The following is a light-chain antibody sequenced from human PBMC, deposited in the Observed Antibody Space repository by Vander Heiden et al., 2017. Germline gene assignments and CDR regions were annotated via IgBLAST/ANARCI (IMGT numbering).Light chain of an antibody. Sequence: DIQMTQSPSSLSSSVGDRITITCQASPEISNYLNCYKQKPGKAPTLLVYNASILKTGVPSRFRGSGSGTDFTFTISSLQPEDIATYYCQHYENLPLTFGGGTKVEIK. V-gene: IGKV1-33*01. CDR3: QHYENLPLT. J-gene: IGKJ4*01. CDR2: NAS. CDR1: PEISNY.